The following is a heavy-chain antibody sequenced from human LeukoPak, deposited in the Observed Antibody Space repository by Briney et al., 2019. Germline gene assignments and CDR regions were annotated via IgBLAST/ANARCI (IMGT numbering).Heavy chain of an antibody. CDR1: GGSISSSSYY. V-gene: IGHV4-39*07. J-gene: IGHJ4*02. D-gene: IGHD6-19*01. CDR2: IYYSGST. Sequence: PSETLSLTCTVSGGSISSSSYYWGWIRQPPGKGLEWIGSIYYSGSTYYNPSLKSRVTISVDTSKNQFSLKLSSVTAADTAVYYCARVVAVAGTGFDYWGQGTLVTVSS. CDR3: ARVVAVAGTGFDY.